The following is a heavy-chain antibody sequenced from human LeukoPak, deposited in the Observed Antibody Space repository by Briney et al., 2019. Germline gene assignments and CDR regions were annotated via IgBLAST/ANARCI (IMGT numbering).Heavy chain of an antibody. D-gene: IGHD3-10*01. CDR2: INPNSGGT. CDR3: ARDSRYGSWSYYLVYYFDY. Sequence: ASVKVSCKASGYTFTGYYMHWLRQAPGQGLEWMGRINPNSGGTNYAQKFQGRVTMTRDTSISTAYMELSRLRSDDTAVYYCARDSRYGSWSYYLVYYFDYWGQGTLVTVSS. J-gene: IGHJ4*02. CDR1: GYTFTGYY. V-gene: IGHV1-2*06.